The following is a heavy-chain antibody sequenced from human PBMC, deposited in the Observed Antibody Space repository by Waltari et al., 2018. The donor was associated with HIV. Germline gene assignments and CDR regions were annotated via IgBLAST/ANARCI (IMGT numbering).Heavy chain of an antibody. CDR3: ARDTPGLVGTTGGFDY. J-gene: IGHJ4*02. V-gene: IGHV3-30*01. D-gene: IGHD1-26*01. CDR1: KFTFSTYA. CDR2: ISHDGDGT. Sequence: QVQLVESGGGVVQPGRSLRLSCAASKFTFSTYAMHWVRQAPGKGLEWVAVISHDGDGTYYLDSVKGRFTVSRDNSKNILYLHMNRLRPEDTAVYFCARDTPGLVGTTGGFDYWGQGTLVTVSS.